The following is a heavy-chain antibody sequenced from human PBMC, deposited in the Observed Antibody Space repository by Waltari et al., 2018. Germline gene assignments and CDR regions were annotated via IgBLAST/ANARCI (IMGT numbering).Heavy chain of an antibody. D-gene: IGHD6-19*01. Sequence: QITLKESGHTLVKPTQTLTLTCTFSWFSLITSGVGVGWFRQPPGKALEWLALIYWNDDKRYSPSLKSRLTIPKDTSKNQVVLTMTNMDPVDTATYYCAHSKGEQWLVEANFDYWGQGTLVTVSS. CDR1: WFSLITSGVG. CDR2: IYWNDDK. CDR3: AHSKGEQWLVEANFDY. J-gene: IGHJ4*02. V-gene: IGHV2-5*01.